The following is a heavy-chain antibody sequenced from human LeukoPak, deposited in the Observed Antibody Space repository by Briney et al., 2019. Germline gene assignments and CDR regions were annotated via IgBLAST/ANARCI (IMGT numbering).Heavy chain of an antibody. V-gene: IGHV1-18*01. CDR2: ISAYNGNT. J-gene: IGHJ4*02. D-gene: IGHD6-13*01. Sequence: VASVKVSCKSSGYTFTNYGISWVRQATGQGLEWMGWISAYNGNTNYAQKLQGRVTMTTDTSTSTAYMELRSLRSDDTAVYYCARDGPIAAAGDSYFDYWGQGTLVTVSS. CDR3: ARDGPIAAAGDSYFDY. CDR1: GYTFTNYG.